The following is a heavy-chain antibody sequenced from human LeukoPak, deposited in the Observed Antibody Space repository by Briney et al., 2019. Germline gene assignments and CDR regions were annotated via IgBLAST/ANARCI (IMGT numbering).Heavy chain of an antibody. Sequence: GSLRLSCAASGFTFSSHDMHWVRQATGKGLEWVSAIGIAGDTYYPGSVKGRFTISRGDAKNSLYLQMNSLRAGDTAVYYCVRVSAYDRSGYYYDYWGQGTLVTVSS. V-gene: IGHV3-13*01. CDR2: IGIAGDT. J-gene: IGHJ4*02. CDR3: VRVSAYDRSGYYYDY. CDR1: GFTFSSHD. D-gene: IGHD3-22*01.